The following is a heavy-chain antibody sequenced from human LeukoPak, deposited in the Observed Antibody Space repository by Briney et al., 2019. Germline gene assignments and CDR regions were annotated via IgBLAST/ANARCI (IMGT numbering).Heavy chain of an antibody. CDR3: AREEWNDFWSGPSFDY. Sequence: ASVKVSCKASGYSFTSHDINWVRQATGQGLEWMGWMNPNSGNTGYAQKFQGRVTITRSTSITTAYMELSSLRSEDTAVYYCAREEWNDFWSGPSFDYWGQGTLVTVSS. CDR2: MNPNSGNT. J-gene: IGHJ4*02. D-gene: IGHD3-3*01. CDR1: GYSFTSHD. V-gene: IGHV1-8*01.